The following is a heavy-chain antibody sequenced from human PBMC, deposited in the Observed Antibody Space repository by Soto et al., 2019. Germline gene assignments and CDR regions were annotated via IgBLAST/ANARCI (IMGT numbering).Heavy chain of an antibody. Sequence: PGESLKISCKGSGYSFTSYWISWVRQMPGKGLEWMGRIDPSDSYTNYSPSFQGHVTISADKSISTAYLQWSSLKASDTAMYYCASSRYCSSTSCYGGNYYYGMDVWGQGTTVTVSS. J-gene: IGHJ6*02. CDR2: IDPSDSYT. CDR3: ASSRYCSSTSCYGGNYYYGMDV. V-gene: IGHV5-10-1*01. D-gene: IGHD2-2*01. CDR1: GYSFTSYW.